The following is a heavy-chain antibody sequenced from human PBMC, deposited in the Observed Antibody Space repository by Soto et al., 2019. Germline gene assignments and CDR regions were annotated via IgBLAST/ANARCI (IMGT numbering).Heavy chain of an antibody. CDR3: VKQGPPYDILTGYYPQGYFDY. CDR1: GFRFTNYD. D-gene: IGHD3-9*01. Sequence: GGFLRLTCAASGFRFTNYDIHWVRQAPGKGLEWVAVISYDGSNNYYADSVKGRFTISSDNSKNTLYLQMNRLRAEDTAVYYFVKQGPPYDILTGYYPQGYFDYWGQGTLVTVSS. J-gene: IGHJ4*02. CDR2: ISYDGSNN. V-gene: IGHV3-30*18.